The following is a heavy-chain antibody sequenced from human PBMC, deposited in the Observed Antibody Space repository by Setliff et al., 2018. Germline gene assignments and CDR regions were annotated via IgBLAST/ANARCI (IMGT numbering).Heavy chain of an antibody. CDR1: GFTFSSYW. CDR2: IKQDGSEK. D-gene: IGHD4-17*01. V-gene: IGHV3-7*01. J-gene: IGHJ4*02. CDR3: AKEMTTYSGFDC. Sequence: ETLSLSCAASGFTFSSYWMSWVRQAPGKGLEWVANIKQDGSEKYYADSVKGRFTISRDNAKNSLYLQINSLRDEDTAVYYCAKEMTTYSGFDCWGQGTLVTVS.